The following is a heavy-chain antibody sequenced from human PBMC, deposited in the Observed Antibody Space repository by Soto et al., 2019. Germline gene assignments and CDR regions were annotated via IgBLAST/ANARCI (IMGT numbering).Heavy chain of an antibody. J-gene: IGHJ6*02. V-gene: IGHV1-2*04. CDR3: ARFSLGIEYCGGDCSSVSRYGMDV. Sequence: ASVKVSCKASGYTFTDYYIHWVRQAPGQGLEWMGWINPNSGGTNYAQKFQGWVTMTRDTSISTAYMELSRLRSDDTAVYYCARFSLGIEYCGGDCSSVSRYGMDVWGQGTTVTVSS. D-gene: IGHD2-21*02. CDR2: INPNSGGT. CDR1: GYTFTDYY.